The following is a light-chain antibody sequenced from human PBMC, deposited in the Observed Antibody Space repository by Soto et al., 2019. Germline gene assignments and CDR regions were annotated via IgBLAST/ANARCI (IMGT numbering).Light chain of an antibody. Sequence: QSVLPQPPSVTGAPGQRVTISCTGHISNIGARYSVHWYQQFPGRDPILLIYNNGSRPSGVPDRFSGSKSGTSASLAITGLQAEDEATYFCQAYDSSLPGLIFGGGTKLTVL. V-gene: IGLV1-40*01. CDR3: QAYDSSLPGLI. J-gene: IGLJ2*01. CDR2: NNG. CDR1: ISNIGARYS.